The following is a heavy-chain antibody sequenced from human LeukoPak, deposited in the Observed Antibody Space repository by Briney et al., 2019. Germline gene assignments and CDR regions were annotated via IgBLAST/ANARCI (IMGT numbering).Heavy chain of an antibody. V-gene: IGHV3-23*01. D-gene: IGHD1-26*01. CDR1: GFTFSSSA. CDR3: ARSQWDLTYYFQY. Sequence: GGSLRLSCAASGFTFSSSAMSWVRQAPGKGLEWVSHITASGDTAYYADSVEGRFTVSRDNSENTLYLQMNSLRAEDTAIYYCARSQWDLTYYFQYWGQGTLVTVSS. CDR2: ITASGDTA. J-gene: IGHJ4*02.